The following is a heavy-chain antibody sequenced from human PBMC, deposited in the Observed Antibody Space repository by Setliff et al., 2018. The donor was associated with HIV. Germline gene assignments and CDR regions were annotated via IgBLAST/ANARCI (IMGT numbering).Heavy chain of an antibody. J-gene: IGHJ5*02. CDR1: GYTFSNYW. V-gene: IGHV5-51*01. Sequence: PGESLKISCEASGYTFSNYWIAWVRQMPGKGLEWMGIIYPDDSDTRYSPSFQGQVTISVDKSTSTAYLQWSSLKASDSAIYYCARHFGISYRSPFDPWGQGTLVTVSS. CDR2: IYPDDSDT. D-gene: IGHD3-3*01. CDR3: ARHFGISYRSPFDP.